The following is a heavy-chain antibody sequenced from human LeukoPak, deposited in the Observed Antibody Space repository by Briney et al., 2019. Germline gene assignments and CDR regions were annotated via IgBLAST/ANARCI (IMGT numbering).Heavy chain of an antibody. V-gene: IGHV3-23*01. Sequence: PGGSLRLSCAASGFTFSSYAMSWVRQAPGKGLEWVSAISGSGGSTYYADSVKGRFTISRDNSKNTLYLQMNSLRAGDTAVYYCAKDQPSRSLGSSGWYLPDDAFDIWGQGTMVTVSS. J-gene: IGHJ3*02. CDR3: AKDQPSRSLGSSGWYLPDDAFDI. CDR1: GFTFSSYA. D-gene: IGHD6-19*01. CDR2: ISGSGGST.